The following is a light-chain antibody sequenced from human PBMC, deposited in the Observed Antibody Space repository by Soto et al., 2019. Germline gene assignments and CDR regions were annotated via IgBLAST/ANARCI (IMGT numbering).Light chain of an antibody. J-gene: IGKJ3*01. Sequence: DIQMTQSPSSLSASVGDRVTITCRASQSISSYLNWYQQKPGKAPKLLIYAASSLQSGVPSRFSGSGSGTDFSLTISSLQPEDFATYYCQQRSSTPFTFGPGTKVDI. CDR2: AAS. V-gene: IGKV1-39*01. CDR1: QSISSY. CDR3: QQRSSTPFT.